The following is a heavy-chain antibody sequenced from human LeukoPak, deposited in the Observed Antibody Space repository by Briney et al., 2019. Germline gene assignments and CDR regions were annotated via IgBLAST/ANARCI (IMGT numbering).Heavy chain of an antibody. CDR3: ARARVGGGLLWFGELLNFDY. Sequence: ATVKVSCKASGYTFTSYAMHWVRQAPGQRLEWMGWINAGNGNTKYSQKFQGRVTITRDTSASTAYMELSSLRSEDTAVYYCARARVGGGLLWFGELLNFDYWGQGTLVTVSS. CDR1: GYTFTSYA. V-gene: IGHV1-3*01. CDR2: INAGNGNT. D-gene: IGHD3-10*01. J-gene: IGHJ4*02.